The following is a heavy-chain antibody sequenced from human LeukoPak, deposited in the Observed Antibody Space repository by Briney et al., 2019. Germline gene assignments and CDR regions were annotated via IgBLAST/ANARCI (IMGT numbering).Heavy chain of an antibody. Sequence: GESLKISCKGSGYTFNNYWIGWVRQMPGKGLEWMGIIYPDDSDTRYSPSFQGQVTMSADKSISTSYLQWSSLKASDTAIYYCARRTTREGSYMDVWGKGTTVIVSS. CDR1: GYTFNNYW. CDR2: IYPDDSDT. V-gene: IGHV5-51*01. D-gene: IGHD1-14*01. J-gene: IGHJ6*03. CDR3: ARRTTREGSYMDV.